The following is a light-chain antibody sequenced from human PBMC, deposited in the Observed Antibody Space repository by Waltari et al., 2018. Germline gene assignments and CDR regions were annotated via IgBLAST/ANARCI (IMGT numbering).Light chain of an antibody. J-gene: IGLJ2*01. CDR3: HAWDTNTAV. CDR1: SLGAKY. Sequence: SYEFPQTPSVSVSPGQTATITCSGASLGAKYVSWYQQKAGQSPVRVIYEDYKRPSGIPERFSGSSSGNTATLTISGTQAMDKADYYCHAWDTNTAVFGGGTKVTVL. CDR2: EDY. V-gene: IGLV3-1*01.